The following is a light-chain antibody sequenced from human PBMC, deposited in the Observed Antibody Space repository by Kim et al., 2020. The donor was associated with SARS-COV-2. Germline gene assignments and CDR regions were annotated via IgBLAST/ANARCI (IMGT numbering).Light chain of an antibody. V-gene: IGKV3-20*01. CDR1: QTVSNNY. CDR3: QQYGTTPYT. CDR2: GAS. J-gene: IGKJ2*01. Sequence: EIVMTQSPGPLSLSPGDRATLSCRSSQTVSNNYIAWFQHRPGQPPRLLIYGASTRVTGTPDRFNGGGSGTDFTLTITRLEPEDFAVFYCQQYGTTPYTLGRGTKLDI.